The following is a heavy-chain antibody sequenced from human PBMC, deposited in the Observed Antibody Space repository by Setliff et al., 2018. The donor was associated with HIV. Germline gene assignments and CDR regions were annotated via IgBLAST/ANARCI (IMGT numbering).Heavy chain of an antibody. V-gene: IGHV4-39*01. D-gene: IGHD3-3*01. CDR1: GGSIISYNYY. J-gene: IGHJ6*04. CDR2: VYYSGGS. CDR3: AKKYYDFWSGQTDV. Sequence: PSETLSLTCTVSGGSIISYNYYWSWIRQSPGKGLEWIGSVYYSGGSYYNPSLKGRISMSVDMSKDQFSLSLTSVSAADTAVYYCAKKYYDFWSGQTDVWDKGTTVTVSS.